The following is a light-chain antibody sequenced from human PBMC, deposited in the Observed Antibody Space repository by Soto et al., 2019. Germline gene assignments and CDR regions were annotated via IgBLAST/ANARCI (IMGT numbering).Light chain of an antibody. CDR2: LNTDGSH. V-gene: IGLV4-69*01. CDR1: SGHSSYA. CDR3: QTWVTGSQNVV. J-gene: IGLJ2*01. Sequence: QSVLTQSPSASASLGASVKLTCTLSSGHSSYAIAWHQQQPEKGPRYLMKLNTDGSHSKGDGIPDRFSGSSSGAERYLTISSLQSEDEADYYCQTWVTGSQNVVFGGGTKLTVL.